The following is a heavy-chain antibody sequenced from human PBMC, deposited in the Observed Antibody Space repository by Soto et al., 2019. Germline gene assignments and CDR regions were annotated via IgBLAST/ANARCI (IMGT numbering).Heavy chain of an antibody. Sequence: PGESLQISCYGSVYRFSTHCISWVRQVPGKGLEWMGRVDPDDSYTYYSPSFEGHVTVSADKSTSTAYLQWNSLKTSDTAIYYCASQIWLRGTETALDTRGQGHLV. V-gene: IGHV5-10-1*01. D-gene: IGHD5-18*01. CDR3: ASQIWLRGTETALDT. CDR1: VYRFSTHC. CDR2: VDPDDSYT. J-gene: IGHJ4*02.